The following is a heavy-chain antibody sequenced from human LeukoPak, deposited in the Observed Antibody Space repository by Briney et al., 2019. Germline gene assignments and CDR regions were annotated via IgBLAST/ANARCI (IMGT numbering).Heavy chain of an antibody. CDR3: ARTPDSGYYYGYYFDY. CDR2: IIPIFGTA. CDR1: GGTFSSYA. Sequence: SVTVSFKASGGTFSSYAISWVRQAPGQGLEWMGGIIPIFGTANYAQKFQGRVTITTDESTTTAYMELSSLRSEDTAVYYCARTPDSGYYYGYYFDYWGQGTLVTVSS. D-gene: IGHD3-22*01. V-gene: IGHV1-69*05. J-gene: IGHJ4*02.